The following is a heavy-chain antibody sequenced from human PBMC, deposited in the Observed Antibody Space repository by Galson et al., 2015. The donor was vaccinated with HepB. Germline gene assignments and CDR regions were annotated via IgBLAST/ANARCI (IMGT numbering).Heavy chain of an antibody. CDR3: ARDYYGSGSYDY. CDR1: GFTFSSYG. CDR2: ISYDGSNK. D-gene: IGHD3-10*01. J-gene: IGHJ4*02. V-gene: IGHV3-30*19. Sequence: SLRLSCAASGFTFSSYGMHWVRQAPGKGLEWVAVISYDGSNKYYADSVKGRFTISRDNSKNTLYLQMNSLRAEDTAVYYCARDYYGSGSYDYWGQGTLVTVSS.